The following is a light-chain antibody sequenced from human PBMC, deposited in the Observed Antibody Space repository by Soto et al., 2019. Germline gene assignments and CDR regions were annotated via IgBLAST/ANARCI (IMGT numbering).Light chain of an antibody. Sequence: EIVMTHSPVTLSVSPCERATLSWTASQSVNNNVAWYQQKPGHTPRLLIYSASIGATGVPARFSGSGSGTDFTLTISSPQAADFAVYHCQHYNNWPVTFGQGTRLEIK. CDR2: SAS. CDR1: QSVNNN. V-gene: IGKV3-15*01. J-gene: IGKJ5*01. CDR3: QHYNNWPVT.